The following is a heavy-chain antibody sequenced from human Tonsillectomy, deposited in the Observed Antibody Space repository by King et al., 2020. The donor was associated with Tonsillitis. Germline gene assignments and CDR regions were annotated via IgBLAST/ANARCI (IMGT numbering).Heavy chain of an antibody. CDR2: ISGSGGST. CDR3: AKEGMAMVRGVIISGAFDI. D-gene: IGHD3-10*01. Sequence: VQLVESGGGLVQPGGSLRLSCAASGFTFSSYAMSWVRQAPGKGLEWVSAISGSGGSTYYADSVKGRFTISRDNSKNTLYLQMNSLRAEDTAGYYCAKEGMAMVRGVIISGAFDIWGQGTMVTVSS. J-gene: IGHJ3*02. CDR1: GFTFSSYA. V-gene: IGHV3-23*04.